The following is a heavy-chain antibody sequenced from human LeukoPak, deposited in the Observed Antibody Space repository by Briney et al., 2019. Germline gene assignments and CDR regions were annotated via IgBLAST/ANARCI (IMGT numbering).Heavy chain of an antibody. J-gene: IGHJ4*02. D-gene: IGHD1-26*01. CDR3: AREVGASWVDY. CDR1: GFTVSSNY. Sequence: GGSLRLSCAASGFTVSSNYMSWVRQAPGKGLEWVSVIYSGGGTYYADSVKGRFTISRDNSKNTLYLQMNSLRPDDTAVYYCAREVGASWVDYWGQGTLVTVSS. V-gene: IGHV3-66*01. CDR2: IYSGGGT.